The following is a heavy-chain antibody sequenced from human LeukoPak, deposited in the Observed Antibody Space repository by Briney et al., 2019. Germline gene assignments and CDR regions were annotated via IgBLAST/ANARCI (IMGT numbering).Heavy chain of an antibody. V-gene: IGHV3-7*01. J-gene: IGHJ4*02. CDR2: IKEDGSDK. Sequence: GGSLRLSCAASGFTFSSYWMGWVRQAPGKGLEWVANIKEDGSDKYYVDSVKGRFTISRDNAKNSLYLQMNSLRAEDTAVYYCARDFGSLEDYFDYWGQGVLVSVSS. CDR3: ARDFGSLEDYFDY. D-gene: IGHD3-10*01. CDR1: GFTFSSYW.